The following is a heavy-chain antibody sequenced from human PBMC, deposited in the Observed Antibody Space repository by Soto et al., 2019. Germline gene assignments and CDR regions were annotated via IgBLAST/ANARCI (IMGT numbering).Heavy chain of an antibody. CDR2: IYDSGST. V-gene: IGHV4-30-4*01. J-gene: IGHJ2*01. Sequence: SETLSLTCTVSGGPISGGVGGLYYWSWIRQPPGKGLEWIGYIYDSGSTYYNPSLKSRVTISVDTSKNQFSLRLSSVTAADTAVYYCAREVIPLTTDWYFDLWGRGTLVTVSS. CDR1: GGPISGGVGGLYY. CDR3: AREVIPLTTDWYFDL. D-gene: IGHD4-17*01.